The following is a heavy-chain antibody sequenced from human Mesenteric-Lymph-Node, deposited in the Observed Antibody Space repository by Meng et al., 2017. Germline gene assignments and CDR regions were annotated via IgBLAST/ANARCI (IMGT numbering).Heavy chain of an antibody. Sequence: ASVKVSCKASGYTFTSYAMNWVRQAPGQGLEWMGWINTNTGNPTYAQGFTGRFVFSLDTSVSTAYLQISSLKAEDTAVYYCAREPYPYDYGDYGDFDYWGHGNLVNGAS. CDR2: INTNTGNP. CDR1: GYTFTSYA. D-gene: IGHD4-17*01. V-gene: IGHV7-4-1*02. J-gene: IGHJ4*01. CDR3: AREPYPYDYGDYGDFDY.